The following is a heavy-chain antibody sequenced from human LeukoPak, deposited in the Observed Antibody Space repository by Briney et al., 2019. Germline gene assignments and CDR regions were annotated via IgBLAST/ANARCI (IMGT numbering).Heavy chain of an antibody. J-gene: IGHJ1*01. CDR2: ITGSGGST. V-gene: IGHV3-23*01. D-gene: IGHD5-12*01. CDR3: ARDSVVAKAGFQH. Sequence: PGGSLRLSCAASGFTFSSYGMSWVRQAPGKGLDWVSVITGSGGSTYYADSVKGRFTISRDNSKNTLYLQMNSLRAEDTAVYYCARDSVVAKAGFQHWGQGTLVTVSS. CDR1: GFTFSSYG.